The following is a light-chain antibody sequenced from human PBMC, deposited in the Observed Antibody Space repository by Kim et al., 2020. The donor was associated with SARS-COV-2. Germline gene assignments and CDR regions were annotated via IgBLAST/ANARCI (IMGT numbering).Light chain of an antibody. J-gene: IGLJ2*01. Sequence: QSVTLSCTGASSDVGGYNYVSCYQQHPGKAPKLLIFDVSKRPSGVPDRFSGSKSGNTASLTISGLQAEDEADYYCCSYAGSYTLVVFGGGTQLTVL. CDR2: DVS. V-gene: IGLV2-11*01. CDR3: CSYAGSYTLVV. CDR1: SSDVGGYNY.